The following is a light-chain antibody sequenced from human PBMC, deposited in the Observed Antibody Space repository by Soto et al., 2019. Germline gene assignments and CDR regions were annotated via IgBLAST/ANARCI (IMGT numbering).Light chain of an antibody. Sequence: QSALTQPHSVSGSPGQSVTISCTGTNSDVGRYNSVSWYQQLPGKAPKIIISAVRQRPSGVPDRFSGSKSGNTASLTISGLQADDEADYFCFSYTANDNWVVGGGTK. CDR1: NSDVGRYNS. CDR3: FSYTANDNWV. J-gene: IGLJ3*02. CDR2: AVR. V-gene: IGLV2-11*01.